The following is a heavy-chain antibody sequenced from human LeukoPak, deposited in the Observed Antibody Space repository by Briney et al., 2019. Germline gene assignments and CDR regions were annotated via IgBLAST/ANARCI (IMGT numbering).Heavy chain of an antibody. CDR2: IHYDGSNK. CDR1: GFTFSNYG. Sequence: GGSLRLSCAASGFTFSNYGMHWVRQAPGKGLDWVAFIHYDGSNKYYADSVKGRFTISRDNSKNTLYLQMNSLRAEDTAVYYCAKKYRPLWFGELLSYYMDVWGKGTTVTISS. D-gene: IGHD3-10*01. CDR3: AKKYRPLWFGELLSYYMDV. V-gene: IGHV3-30*02. J-gene: IGHJ6*03.